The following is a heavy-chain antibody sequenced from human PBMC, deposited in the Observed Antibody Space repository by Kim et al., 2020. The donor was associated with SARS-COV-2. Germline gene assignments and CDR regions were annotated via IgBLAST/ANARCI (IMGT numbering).Heavy chain of an antibody. CDR3: VLWGEAVVGEFDY. V-gene: IGHV3-23*01. J-gene: IGHJ4*02. Sequence: GGSLRLSCAASGFTFSSYAMRWVRQAPGKGLEWVSAISGSGGSTYYAESVKGRFNISRDNSKNQLHLQMTSLRAEDTAVYYCVLWGEAVVGEFDYWGQGT. CDR1: GFTFSSYA. D-gene: IGHD6-19*01. CDR2: ISGSGGST.